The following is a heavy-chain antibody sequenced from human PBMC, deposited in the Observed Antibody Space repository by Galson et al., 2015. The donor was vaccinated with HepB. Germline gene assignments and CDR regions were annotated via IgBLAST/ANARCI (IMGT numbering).Heavy chain of an antibody. J-gene: IGHJ5*02. Sequence: SVKVSCKASGYTFTSYGISWVRQAPGQGLEWMGWISAYNGNTNYAQKLQGRVTMTTDTSTSTAYMELRSLRSDDTAVYYCARDLGILTGYYAYNWFDPWGQGTLVTVSS. V-gene: IGHV1-18*04. CDR2: ISAYNGNT. CDR1: GYTFTSYG. D-gene: IGHD3-9*01. CDR3: ARDLGILTGYYAYNWFDP.